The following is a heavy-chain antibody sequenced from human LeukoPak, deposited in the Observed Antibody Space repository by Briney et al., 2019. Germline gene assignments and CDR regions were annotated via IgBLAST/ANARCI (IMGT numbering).Heavy chain of an antibody. CDR2: ISSSSSYI. V-gene: IGHV3-21*01. Sequence: PGGSLRLSCAASGFTFSSYSMNWVRQAPGKGLEWVSSISSSSSYIYYADSVKGRFTISRDNAKNSLYLQMNSLRAEDTAVYYCARDLLIAVAGRSRGPDAFDIWGQGTMVTVSS. CDR3: ARDLLIAVAGRSRGPDAFDI. J-gene: IGHJ3*02. CDR1: GFTFSSYS. D-gene: IGHD6-19*01.